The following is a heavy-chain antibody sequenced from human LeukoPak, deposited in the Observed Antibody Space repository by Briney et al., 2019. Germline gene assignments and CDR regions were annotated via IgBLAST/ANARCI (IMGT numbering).Heavy chain of an antibody. J-gene: IGHJ4*02. CDR3: AKRITVAAGIYFDS. CDR2: IYGGGANT. Sequence: GGFLRLSCVGSGFSFSSFAMTWVRQAPGKGLEWVSTIYGGGANTFYADSVKGRFTISRDDSKNMQFLEMDSLRPEDTAVYFCAKRITVAAGIYFDSWGQGTLVTVSS. D-gene: IGHD6-19*01. CDR1: GFSFSSFA. V-gene: IGHV3-23*01.